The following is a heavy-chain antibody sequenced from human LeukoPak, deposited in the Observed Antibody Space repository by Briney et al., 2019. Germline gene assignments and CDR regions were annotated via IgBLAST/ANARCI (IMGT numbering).Heavy chain of an antibody. J-gene: IGHJ4*02. Sequence: GGSLRLSCAASGFTFSSYAMSWVRQAPGKGLEWVSAISGSESSTYYADSVRGRFTISRDNSKNTLYLQMNSLRSEDTAVYYCAKVPTSFYTASWGFDNWGQGTLVTVSS. V-gene: IGHV3-23*01. CDR1: GFTFSSYA. CDR3: AKVPTSFYTASWGFDN. CDR2: ISGSESST. D-gene: IGHD5-18*01.